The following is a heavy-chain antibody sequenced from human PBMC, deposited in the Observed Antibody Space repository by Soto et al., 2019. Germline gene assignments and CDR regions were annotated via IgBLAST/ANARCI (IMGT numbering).Heavy chain of an antibody. CDR2: IIPIFGTA. J-gene: IGHJ6*02. D-gene: IGHD2-2*01. Sequence: SVKVSCKASGYTFTSYAISWVRQAPGQGLEWMGGIIPIFGTANYAQKFQGRVTITADESTSTAYMELSSLRSEDTAVYYCARGGVVVVPAAIPLYYYYGMDVWGQGTTVTVSS. V-gene: IGHV1-69*13. CDR3: ARGGVVVVPAAIPLYYYYGMDV. CDR1: GYTFTSYA.